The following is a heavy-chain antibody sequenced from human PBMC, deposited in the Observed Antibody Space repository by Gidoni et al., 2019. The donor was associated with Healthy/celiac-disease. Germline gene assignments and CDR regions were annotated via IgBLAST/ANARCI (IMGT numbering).Heavy chain of an antibody. CDR1: GGSLSSSSYY. J-gene: IGHJ4*02. V-gene: IGHV4-39*01. Sequence: QLQLPESGPGLLQPSATLSLSCTVSGGSLSSSSYYWGWVRQPPGKGLEWIGSIYYSGSTYYNPSLKSRVTICVETSKNQFSMKLSSVTAADTAVYYCARHLVTAIYYDYWGQGTLVTVSS. CDR3: ARHLVTAIYYDY. CDR2: IYYSGST. D-gene: IGHD2-21*02.